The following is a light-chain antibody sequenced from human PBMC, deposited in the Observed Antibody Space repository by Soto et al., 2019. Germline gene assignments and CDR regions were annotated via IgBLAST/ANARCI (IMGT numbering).Light chain of an antibody. V-gene: IGLV2-8*01. CDR2: EVS. CDR1: SSDVGGYNY. Sequence: QSALTQPPSASGSPGQSVTISCTGTSSDVGGYNYVSWYQQHPGKAPKLMIYEVSKRPSGVPDRLSGSKSGNTASLTVSGLQAEDEADYYCSSYAGSNKVFGTGTKLTVL. J-gene: IGLJ1*01. CDR3: SSYAGSNKV.